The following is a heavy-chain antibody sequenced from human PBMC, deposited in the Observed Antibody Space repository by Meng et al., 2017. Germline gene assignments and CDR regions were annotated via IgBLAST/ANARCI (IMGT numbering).Heavy chain of an antibody. J-gene: IGHJ4*02. CDR2: IKSKTDGGTT. Sequence: GESLKISCAASGFTFSNAWMSWVRQAPGKGLEWVGRIKSKTDGGTTDYAAPVKGRFTISRDDSKNTLYLQMNSLKTEDTAVYYCTTDCLGYCSGGSYQFDYWGQGTLVTVPQ. CDR3: TTDCLGYCSGGSYQFDY. CDR1: GFTFSNAW. D-gene: IGHD2-15*01. V-gene: IGHV3-15*01.